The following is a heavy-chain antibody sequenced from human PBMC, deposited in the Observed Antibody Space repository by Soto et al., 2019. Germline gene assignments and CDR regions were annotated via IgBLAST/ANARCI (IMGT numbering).Heavy chain of an antibody. V-gene: IGHV1-69*06. Sequence: QAHLAQPGAEVKKPGSSVTVSCKASGGTFNSYGISWVRQAPGPGLDWMGVIIPLYGTVNYAQKFQGRVSITADKSTSTAYMDLNSLRSDDTAVYYCARVRVIRGVIPSHFGLWGQGTQVTVSS. CDR2: IIPLYGTV. D-gene: IGHD3-10*01. J-gene: IGHJ4*02. CDR1: GGTFNSYG. CDR3: ARVRVIRGVIPSHFGL.